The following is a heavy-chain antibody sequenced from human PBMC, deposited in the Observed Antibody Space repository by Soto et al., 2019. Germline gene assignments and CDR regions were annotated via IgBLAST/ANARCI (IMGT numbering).Heavy chain of an antibody. J-gene: IGHJ6*02. CDR3: ARGDATKIVVTTYYGMDV. CDR2: IIPVFGTP. Sequence: QVQLVQSGAEVKKPGSSVKVSCKASGGSLSNYGISWVRQAPGQGLEWMGAIIPVFGTPNYAQKFQDRVTITADESTTIVYMEVRGLTFEDTAMYYCARGDATKIVVTTYYGMDVWGQGTTVTVSS. D-gene: IGHD3-22*01. V-gene: IGHV1-69*12. CDR1: GGSLSNYG.